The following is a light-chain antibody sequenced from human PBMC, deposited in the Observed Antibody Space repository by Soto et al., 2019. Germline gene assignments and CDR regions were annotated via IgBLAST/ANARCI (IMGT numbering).Light chain of an antibody. V-gene: IGLV2-14*03. J-gene: IGLJ7*01. CDR2: DVN. CDR1: SNDIGAYDY. Sequence: QSALTQPASVSGSPGQSVTISCTGTSNDIGAYDYVSWYQQVPGKAPKLLIFDVNYRPSEISRRFSGSKSGTSASLAISGLQSEDEADYYCASWDDNLNGPVFGRGTQLTVL. CDR3: ASWDDNLNGPV.